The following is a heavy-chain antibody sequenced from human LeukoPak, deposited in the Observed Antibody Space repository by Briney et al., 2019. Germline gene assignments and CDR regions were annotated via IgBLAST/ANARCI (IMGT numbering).Heavy chain of an antibody. CDR3: ARQVVAVAGTGYYYYYYYMDV. CDR2: IYYSGST. J-gene: IGHJ6*03. V-gene: IGHV4-39*07. D-gene: IGHD6-19*01. CDR1: GGSISSSSCY. Sequence: PSETLSLTCTVSGGSISSSSCYWGWIRQPPGKGLEWIGTIYYSGSTYYNPSLKSRVTISLDTSKNQFSLRLSSVTAADTAVYYCARQVVAVAGTGYYYYYYYMDVWGKGTTVTISS.